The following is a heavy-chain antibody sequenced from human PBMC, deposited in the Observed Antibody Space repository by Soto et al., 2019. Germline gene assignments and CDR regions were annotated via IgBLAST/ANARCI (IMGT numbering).Heavy chain of an antibody. Sequence: GESLKISCKGSGYSFTSYWIGWVRQMPGKGLEWMGIIYPGDSDTRYSPSFQGQVTISADKSISTAYLQWSSLKASDTAMYYCARHSGWGSGWYYYYYGMDVWGQGTTVTVSS. CDR2: IYPGDSDT. J-gene: IGHJ6*02. CDR1: GYSFTSYW. D-gene: IGHD6-19*01. V-gene: IGHV5-51*01. CDR3: ARHSGWGSGWYYYYYGMDV.